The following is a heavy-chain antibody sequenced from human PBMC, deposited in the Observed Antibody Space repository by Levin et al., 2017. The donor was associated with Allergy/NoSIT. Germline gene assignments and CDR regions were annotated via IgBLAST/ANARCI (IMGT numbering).Heavy chain of an antibody. J-gene: IGHJ6*03. CDR3: ASESVDPLVRYYYMDV. D-gene: IGHD6-13*01. Sequence: PGGSLRLSCAASGFTFSSYWMHWVRQAPGKGLVWVSRINRDGSITNYADSVKGRFTISRDNAKNTLNLQMNSLRAEDTAVYYCASESVDPLVRYYYMDVWGKGTTVTVAS. CDR2: INRDGSIT. CDR1: GFTFSSYW. V-gene: IGHV3-74*01.